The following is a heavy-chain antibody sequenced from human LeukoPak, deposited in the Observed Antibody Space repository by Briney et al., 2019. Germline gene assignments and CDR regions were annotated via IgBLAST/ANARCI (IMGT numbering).Heavy chain of an antibody. CDR2: IIPIFGTA. D-gene: IGHD3-3*01. V-gene: IGHV1-69*05. CDR1: GGTFSSYA. Sequence: ASVKVSCKASGGTFSSYAISWVRQAPGQGLEWMGGIIPIFGTANYAQKFQARVTITTDESTSTAYMELSSLRSEDTAVYYCARNKRTIFGVVISWFDPWGQGTLVTVSS. CDR3: ARNKRTIFGVVISWFDP. J-gene: IGHJ5*02.